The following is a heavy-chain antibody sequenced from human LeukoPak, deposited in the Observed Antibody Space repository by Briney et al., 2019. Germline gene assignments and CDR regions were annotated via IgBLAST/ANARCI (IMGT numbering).Heavy chain of an antibody. CDR1: GFTFSSYS. CDR3: ARDDSSGRFDY. J-gene: IGHJ4*02. CDR2: ISSSSSTI. Sequence: GGSLRLSCVASGFTFSSYSMNWVRQAPGKGLEWVSYISSSSSTIYYADSVKGRFTISRDNAKNSLYLQMNSLRAEDTAVYYCARDDSSGRFDYWGQGTLVTVSS. V-gene: IGHV3-48*01. D-gene: IGHD3-22*01.